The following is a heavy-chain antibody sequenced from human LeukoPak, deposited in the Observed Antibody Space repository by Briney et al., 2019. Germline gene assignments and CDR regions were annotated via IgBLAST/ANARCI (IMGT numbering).Heavy chain of an antibody. CDR3: AKEADYGEQYYFDY. V-gene: IGHV3-23*01. D-gene: IGHD4-17*01. J-gene: IGHJ4*02. CDR1: GFTFDDHG. Sequence: PGGSLRLSCAASGFTFDDHGMSWVRQAPGKGLEWVSAISGSGGSTYYAGSVKGRFTISRDNSKNTLYLQMNSLRAEDTAVYYCAKEADYGEQYYFDYWGQGTLVTVSS. CDR2: ISGSGGST.